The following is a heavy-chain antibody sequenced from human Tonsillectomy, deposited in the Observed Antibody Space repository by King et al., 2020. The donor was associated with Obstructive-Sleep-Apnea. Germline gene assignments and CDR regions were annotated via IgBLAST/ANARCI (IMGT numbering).Heavy chain of an antibody. D-gene: IGHD5-18*01. V-gene: IGHV3-13*01. Sequence: VQLVESGGGLVQPGGSLRLSCAASGFTFSSYDMHWVRQATGKGLEWVSAIGTAGDTYYPGSVKGRFTISRENAKNSLYLQMNSLRAGDTAVYYCARADDTDFGYGMDVWGQGTTVTVSS. CDR3: ARADDTDFGYGMDV. CDR2: IGTAGDT. J-gene: IGHJ6*02. CDR1: GFTFSSYD.